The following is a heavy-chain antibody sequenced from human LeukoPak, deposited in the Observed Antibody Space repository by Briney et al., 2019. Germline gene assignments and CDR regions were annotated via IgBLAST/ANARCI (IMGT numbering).Heavy chain of an antibody. V-gene: IGHV3-11*06. Sequence: GGSLRLSCAASGFTFSDYYMSWIRQAPGKGLEWVSYISSSSSYTNYADSVKGRFTISRDNAKNSLYLQMNSLRAEDTAVYYCARANTAVAGRGLDYWGQGTLVTVSS. CDR3: ARANTAVAGRGLDY. CDR2: ISSSSSYT. D-gene: IGHD6-19*01. J-gene: IGHJ4*02. CDR1: GFTFSDYY.